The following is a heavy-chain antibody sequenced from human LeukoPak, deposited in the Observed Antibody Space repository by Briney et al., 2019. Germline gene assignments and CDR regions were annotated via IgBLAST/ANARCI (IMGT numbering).Heavy chain of an antibody. J-gene: IGHJ4*02. CDR3: AREPVAYYDSSFDY. Sequence: GGSLRLSCAACGFTFSSYEMNWVRQAPGKGLEGGSYISSSGSTKYYADSVKALFTISRHNPNTSLYLQMNSLRAEDTAVYYCAREPVAYYDSSFDYWGQGTLVTVSS. CDR1: GFTFSSYE. V-gene: IGHV3-48*03. D-gene: IGHD3-22*01. CDR2: ISSSGSTK.